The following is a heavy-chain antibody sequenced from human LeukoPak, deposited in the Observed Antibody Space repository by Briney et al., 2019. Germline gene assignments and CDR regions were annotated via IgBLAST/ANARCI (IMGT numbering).Heavy chain of an antibody. J-gene: IGHJ4*02. CDR2: ISYSGGST. CDR3: AKFLPTHIVVANYYFDY. D-gene: IGHD2-21*01. CDR1: GFTFSSYD. Sequence: PGGSLRLSCAASGFTFSSYDMSWVRQAPGKGLEWVSAISYSGGSTYYPDSVKRRFTISRNNSKNALYLQTNSLRAEDTAVYYCAKFLPTHIVVANYYFDYWGQGTLVTVSS. V-gene: IGHV3-23*01.